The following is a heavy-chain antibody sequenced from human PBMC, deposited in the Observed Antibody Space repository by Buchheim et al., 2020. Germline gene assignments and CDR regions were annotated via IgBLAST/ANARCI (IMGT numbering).Heavy chain of an antibody. D-gene: IGHD4-17*01. V-gene: IGHV4-30-2*01. Sequence: QLPLRESGSGLMKPSQTLSLTCTVSGGSVSSDGYSWRWIRQPPGKGLEWIGYIHHSGGTDYNPSLKSRVTISVDRSKNQFSLKLTSVTAADTAVYYCARGGTVPYYYYGMDVWGQGTT. CDR1: GGSVSSDGYS. CDR3: ARGGTVPYYYYGMDV. CDR2: IHHSGGT. J-gene: IGHJ6*02.